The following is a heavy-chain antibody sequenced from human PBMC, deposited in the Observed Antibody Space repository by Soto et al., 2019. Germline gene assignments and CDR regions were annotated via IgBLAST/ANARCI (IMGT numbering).Heavy chain of an antibody. CDR1: GGSISSSSYY. Sequence: QLHLQESGPGLVKPSETLSRTCTVSGGSISSSSYYWGWIRQPPGKGLEWIGNVYYGGSTYYNPSLKSRVTISVETSKSQFSLKLSSVTAADTAVYYCAGGDYYHSSGYYFYYYTMDVWGQGTTVTVSS. V-gene: IGHV4-39*01. CDR3: AGGDYYHSSGYYFYYYTMDV. J-gene: IGHJ6*02. D-gene: IGHD3-22*01. CDR2: VYYGGST.